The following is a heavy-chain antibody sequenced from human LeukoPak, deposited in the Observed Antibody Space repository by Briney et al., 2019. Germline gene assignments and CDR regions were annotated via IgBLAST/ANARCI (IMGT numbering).Heavy chain of an antibody. CDR2: ISGSGGST. CDR1: GFTFSSYA. V-gene: IGHV3-23*01. J-gene: IGHJ4*02. Sequence: GGSLRLSCAASGFTFSSYAMSWVRQAPGKGLEWVSAISGSGGSTYYADSVKGRFTISRDNSKNTLYLQMNSLRAEDTAVYYCAASPGSYGDTQFDYWGQGTLVTVSS. D-gene: IGHD4-17*01. CDR3: AASPGSYGDTQFDY.